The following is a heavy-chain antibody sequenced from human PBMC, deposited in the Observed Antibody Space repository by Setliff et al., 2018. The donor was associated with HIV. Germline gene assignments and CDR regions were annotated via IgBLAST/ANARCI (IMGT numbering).Heavy chain of an antibody. CDR1: GYTFTAYY. J-gene: IGHJ4*02. V-gene: IGHV1-2*06. Sequence: ASVKVSCKASGYTFTAYYIHWVRQAPGHELQLMGRIEPSSGGTNYIQKFQGRVTITRDTSIYTVYMELTGLTFDDTAVYYCVRQDILTSYYMFDYWGQGTLVTV. CDR2: IEPSSGGT. CDR3: VRQDILTSYYMFDY. D-gene: IGHD3-9*01.